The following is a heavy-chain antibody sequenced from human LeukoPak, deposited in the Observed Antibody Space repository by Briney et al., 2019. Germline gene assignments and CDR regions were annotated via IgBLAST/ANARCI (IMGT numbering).Heavy chain of an antibody. CDR2: IIPIFGTA. CDR3: ARAGSGSYSNCDFDY. V-gene: IGHV1-69*13. CDR1: GGAFSSYA. D-gene: IGHD1-26*01. Sequence: ASVKVSCKASGGAFSSYAISWVRQAPGQGLEWMGGIIPIFGTANYAQKFQGRVTITADESTSTAYMELSSLRSEDTAVYYCARAGSGSYSNCDFDYWGQGTLVTVSS. J-gene: IGHJ4*02.